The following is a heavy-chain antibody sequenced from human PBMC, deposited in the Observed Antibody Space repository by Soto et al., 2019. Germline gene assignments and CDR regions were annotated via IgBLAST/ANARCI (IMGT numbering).Heavy chain of an antibody. D-gene: IGHD3-22*01. CDR2: IWYDGSKQ. CDR1: GFTFSSYG. Sequence: GGSLRLSCAASGFTFSSYGMHWVRQAPGKGLEWVAVIWYDGSKQYYADSVKGRFTISRDNSKNTLYLQMNTLRAEDTAVYYCARTGAVNYYDTPGWGQGTLVTVSS. CDR3: ARTGAVNYYDTPG. J-gene: IGHJ4*02. V-gene: IGHV3-33*01.